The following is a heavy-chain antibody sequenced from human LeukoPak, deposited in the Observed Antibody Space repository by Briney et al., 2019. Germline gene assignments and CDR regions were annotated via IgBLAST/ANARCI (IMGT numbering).Heavy chain of an antibody. CDR1: GYSFTSYW. V-gene: IGHV5-51*01. D-gene: IGHD6-13*01. CDR2: IYPGDSDT. J-gene: IGHJ5*02. CDR3: ARLSGYSSSWGINWFDP. Sequence: GESLKISCKGSGYSFTSYWIGWVRQMPGKGLEWMGIIYPGDSDTRYSPSFQGQVTISADKSISTAYLQWSSLKALDTAMYYCARLSGYSSSWGINWFDPWGQGTLVTVSS.